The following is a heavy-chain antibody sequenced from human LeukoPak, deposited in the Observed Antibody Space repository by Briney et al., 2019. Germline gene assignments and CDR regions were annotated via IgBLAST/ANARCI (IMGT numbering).Heavy chain of an antibody. D-gene: IGHD3-10*01. CDR1: GGSFSGYY. CDR2: INHSGST. J-gene: IGHJ6*02. Sequence: PSETLSLTCAVYGGSFSGYYWSWIRQPPGKGVEWIGEINHSGSTNYNPSLKSRVTISVDTSKNQFSLKLSSVTAADTAVYYCARALVYGSGSYYQYYYYYYGMDVWGQGTLVTVSS. V-gene: IGHV4-34*01. CDR3: ARALVYGSGSYYQYYYYYYGMDV.